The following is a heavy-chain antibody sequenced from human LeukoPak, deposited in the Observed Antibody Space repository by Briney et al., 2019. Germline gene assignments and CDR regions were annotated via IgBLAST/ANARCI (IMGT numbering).Heavy chain of an antibody. CDR3: AKDNGLGILTSYGMDV. D-gene: IGHD3-3*01. CDR1: GFTFDDYA. Sequence: HPGGSLRLSRAASGFTFDDYAMHWVRQAPGKGLEWVSGISWNSGSIGYADSVKGRFTISRDNAKNSLYLQMNSLRAEDTALYYCAKDNGLGILTSYGMDVWGQGTTVTVSS. J-gene: IGHJ6*02. CDR2: ISWNSGSI. V-gene: IGHV3-9*01.